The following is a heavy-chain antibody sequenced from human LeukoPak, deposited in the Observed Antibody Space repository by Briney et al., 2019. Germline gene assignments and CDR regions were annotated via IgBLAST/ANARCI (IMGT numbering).Heavy chain of an antibody. D-gene: IGHD3-3*01. V-gene: IGHV3-23*01. J-gene: IGHJ3*02. CDR1: GFTFSSYE. CDR3: AKIASYDFWKGGAFDI. CDR2: ISGGGGST. Sequence: GGSLRLSCAASGFTFSSYEMNWVRQAPGKGLEWVSAISGGGGSTYYADSVKGRFTISRDNSENTPYLQMNSLRAEDTAVYYCAKIASYDFWKGGAFDIWGRGTMVTVSS.